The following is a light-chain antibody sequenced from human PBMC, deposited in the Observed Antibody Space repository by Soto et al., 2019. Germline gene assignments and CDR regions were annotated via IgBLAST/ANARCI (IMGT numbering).Light chain of an antibody. CDR2: SNN. J-gene: IGLJ1*01. CDR3: ATWDDRLNEGV. V-gene: IGLV1-44*01. Sequence: QSVLTQPPSASGTPGQRVTISCSGSSSNIASNTVNWYQQLPGTAPKLIIYSNNQRPSGVPDRFSGSKSGTSASLALSGLQSEDEADYYCATWDDRLNEGVFGPGTKVTVL. CDR1: SSNIASNT.